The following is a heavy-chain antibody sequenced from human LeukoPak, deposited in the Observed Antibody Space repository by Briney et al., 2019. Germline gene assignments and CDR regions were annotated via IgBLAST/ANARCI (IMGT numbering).Heavy chain of an antibody. CDR2: ISSGGSP. V-gene: IGHV4-4*07. J-gene: IGHJ4*02. D-gene: IGHD5-24*01. Sequence: SEILSLTCTVSGGSISSYYWNWIRQPAGKGLEWVGRISSGGSPHYNPSLKIRVTMSVDTSKNHFSLKLSSVTAADTAVYYCAREEMATSDYWGQGTLVSVFS. CDR1: GGSISSYY. CDR3: AREEMATSDY.